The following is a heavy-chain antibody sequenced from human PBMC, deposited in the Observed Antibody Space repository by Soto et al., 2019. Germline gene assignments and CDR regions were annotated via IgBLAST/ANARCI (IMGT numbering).Heavy chain of an antibody. J-gene: IGHJ4*02. CDR2: ISGGGDTT. V-gene: IGHV3-23*01. CDR3: AKGRGGSGSLPPRVDF. CDR1: GFTFNNYA. Sequence: EVQLLESGGGLVQPGGSLRLSCAASGFTFNNYAMTWVRQAPGKGLEWVSAISGGGDTTSYADSVKGRFTVSRDGSTKTIYLKMSSLRADDTALYYCAKGRGGSGSLPPRVDFWGQGTLVTVSS. D-gene: IGHD3-10*01.